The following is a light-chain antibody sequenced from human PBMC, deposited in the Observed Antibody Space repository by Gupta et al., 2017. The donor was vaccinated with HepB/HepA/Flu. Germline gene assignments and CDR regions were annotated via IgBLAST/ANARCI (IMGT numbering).Light chain of an antibody. CDR1: QSVNSE. CDR3: QQDDFFYE. Sequence: DIQMTQSPSTLSASIGDSVTITCRASQSVNSELDWYQQRPGKAPKLMIYKASTGESGVPYRFSGSGYGTEFTLTSSNGQDDDCETYYFQQDDFFYEFGQGTRLEIK. V-gene: IGKV1-5*03. CDR2: KAS. J-gene: IGKJ5*01.